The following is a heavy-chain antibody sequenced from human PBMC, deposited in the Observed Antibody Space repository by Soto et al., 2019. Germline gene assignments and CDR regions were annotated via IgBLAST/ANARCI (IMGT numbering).Heavy chain of an antibody. D-gene: IGHD3-22*01. CDR2: ICPGDSDT. J-gene: IGHJ6*02. CDR3: ARLLYYYDSSGYYKPHYYYYYGMDV. V-gene: IGHV5-51*01. CDR1: GYSFTSYW. Sequence: PGESLKISCKGSGYSFTSYWIGWVRQMPGKGLEWMGIICPGDSDTRYSPSFQGQVTISADKSISTAYLQWSSLKASDTAMYYCARLLYYYDSSGYYKPHYYYYYGMDVWGQGTTVTVSS.